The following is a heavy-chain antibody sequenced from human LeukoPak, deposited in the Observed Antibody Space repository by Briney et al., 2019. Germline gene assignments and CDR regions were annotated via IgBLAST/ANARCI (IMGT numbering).Heavy chain of an antibody. V-gene: IGHV1-69*04. CDR1: GGTFSSYA. D-gene: IGHD3-16*02. CDR2: IIPILGIA. Sequence: GSSVKVSCKASGGTFSSYAISWVRQAPGQGLEWMGRIIPILGIANYAQKFQGRVTITADESTSTAYMELSSLRSEDTAVYYCARGGRSLSWFDPWGQGTLVTVSS. CDR3: ARGGRSLSWFDP. J-gene: IGHJ5*02.